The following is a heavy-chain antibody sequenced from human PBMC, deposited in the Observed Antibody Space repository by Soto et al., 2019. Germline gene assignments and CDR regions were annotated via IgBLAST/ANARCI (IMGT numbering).Heavy chain of an antibody. CDR3: ARDEYSGSYYGSDYYYYYGRDV. J-gene: IGHJ6*02. CDR2: IIPIFGTA. D-gene: IGHD1-26*01. Sequence: ASVKVSCKASGGTFSSYAISWVRQAPGQGLEWMGGIIPIFGTANYAQKFQGRVTITADESTSTAYMELSSLRSEDTAVYYCARDEYSGSYYGSDYYYYYGRDVWGQGTTVTVS. V-gene: IGHV1-69*13. CDR1: GGTFSSYA.